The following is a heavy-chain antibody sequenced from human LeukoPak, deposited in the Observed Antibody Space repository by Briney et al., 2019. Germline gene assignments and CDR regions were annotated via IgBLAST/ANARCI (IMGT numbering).Heavy chain of an antibody. V-gene: IGHV3-23*01. CDR1: GFTFSSYA. J-gene: IGHJ3*02. Sequence: GGSLRLSCAASGFTFSSYAMSWVRQAPGKGLEWVSAISGSGGSTYYADSVKGRFTISRDNSKNTLYLQMNSLRAEDTAVYYCVIRWRVCGGDCYSGLSPPRDDAFDIWGQGTMVTVSS. CDR3: VIRWRVCGGDCYSGLSPPRDDAFDI. CDR2: ISGSGGST. D-gene: IGHD2-21*02.